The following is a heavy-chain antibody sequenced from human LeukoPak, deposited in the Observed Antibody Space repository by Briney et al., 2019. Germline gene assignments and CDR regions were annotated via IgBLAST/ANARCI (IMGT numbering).Heavy chain of an antibody. CDR1: GYTFTGYY. J-gene: IGHJ5*02. V-gene: IGHV1-2*06. CDR3: ARGLVVVAATEYNWFDP. D-gene: IGHD2-15*01. CDR2: INPNSGGT. Sequence: GASVKVSCKASGYTFTGYYMHRVRQAPGQGLEWMGRINPNSGGTNYAQKFQGRVTTTRDTSISTAYMELSRLRSDDTAVYYCARGLVVVAATEYNWFDPWGQGTLVTVSS.